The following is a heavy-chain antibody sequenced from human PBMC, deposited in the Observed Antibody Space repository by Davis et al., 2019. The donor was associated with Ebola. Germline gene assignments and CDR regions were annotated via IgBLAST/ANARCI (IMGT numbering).Heavy chain of an antibody. V-gene: IGHV1-8*01. Sequence: ASVKVSCKASGYTFTSYDINWVRQATGQGLEWMGLMNPNSCNTGYAQKFQGRVTMTRNTSISTAYMELSSLRSEDTAVYYCARGYPLGFDSSGYYSDYWGQGTLVTVSS. D-gene: IGHD3-22*01. CDR2: MNPNSCNT. J-gene: IGHJ4*02. CDR3: ARGYPLGFDSSGYYSDY. CDR1: GYTFTSYD.